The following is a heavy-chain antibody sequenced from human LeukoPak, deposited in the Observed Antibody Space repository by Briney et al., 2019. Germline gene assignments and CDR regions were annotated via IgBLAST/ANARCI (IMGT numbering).Heavy chain of an antibody. D-gene: IGHD2-2*01. Sequence: PGGSLRLSCTASGFTFGDYAMSWFRQAPGKGLEWVGFIRSKAYGGTTEYAASVKGRFTISRDDSKSIAYLQMNSLKTEDTAVYYCTRDLGGCSSTSCYVLQDYCGMDVWGQGTTVTVSS. CDR3: TRDLGGCSSTSCYVLQDYCGMDV. V-gene: IGHV3-49*03. J-gene: IGHJ6*02. CDR1: GFTFGDYA. CDR2: IRSKAYGGTT.